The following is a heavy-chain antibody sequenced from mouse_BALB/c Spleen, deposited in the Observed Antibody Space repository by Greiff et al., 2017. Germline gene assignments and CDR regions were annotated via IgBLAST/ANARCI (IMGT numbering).Heavy chain of an antibody. CDR3: ARGDDYDGWFAY. CDR2: IWAGGST. CDR1: GFSLTSYG. D-gene: IGHD2-4*01. V-gene: IGHV2-9*02. Sequence: VKLVESGPGLVAPSQSLSITCTVSGFSLTSYGVHWVRQPPGKGLEWLGVIWAGGSTNYNSALMSRLSISKDNSKSQVFLKMNSLQTDDTAMYYCARGDDYDGWFAYWGQGTLVTVSA. J-gene: IGHJ3*01.